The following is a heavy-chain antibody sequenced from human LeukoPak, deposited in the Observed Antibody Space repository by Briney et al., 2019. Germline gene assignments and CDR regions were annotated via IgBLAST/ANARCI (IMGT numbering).Heavy chain of an antibody. D-gene: IGHD6-13*01. V-gene: IGHV1-2*02. CDR2: INPNNGGT. CDR1: GYTFTGYY. Sequence: ASVTVSRMASGYTFTGYYMHWVRQAPGQGLEGVGWINPNNGGTNYAQMLQGRVTITRDTSNSTSYMEVSRLGCHDTAVYFLSRDLGIANNWFDPWGQGTLVTVSS. J-gene: IGHJ5*02. CDR3: SRDLGIANNWFDP.